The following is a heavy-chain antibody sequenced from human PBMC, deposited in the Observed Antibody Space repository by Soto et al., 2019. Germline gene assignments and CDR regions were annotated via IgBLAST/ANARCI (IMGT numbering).Heavy chain of an antibody. Sequence: GESLKISCKGSGYSFTSYWISWVRQMPGKGLEWMGRIDPSDSYTNYSPSFQGHVTISADKSISTAYLQWSSLKASDTAMYYCARLSWHSSGWFFYYGMDVWGQGTPVTVSS. CDR1: GYSFTSYW. CDR2: IDPSDSYT. CDR3: ARLSWHSSGWFFYYGMDV. V-gene: IGHV5-10-1*01. J-gene: IGHJ6*02. D-gene: IGHD6-19*01.